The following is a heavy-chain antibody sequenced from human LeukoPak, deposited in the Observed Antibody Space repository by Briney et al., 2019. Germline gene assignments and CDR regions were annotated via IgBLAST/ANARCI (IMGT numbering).Heavy chain of an antibody. CDR3: ARDSEVVAQH. J-gene: IGHJ1*01. D-gene: IGHD2-15*01. Sequence: SVKVSCKASGGTFSSYAISWVRRAPGQGLEWMGRIIPILGIANYAQKFQGRVTITADKSTSTAYMELSSLRSEDTAVYYCARDSEVVAQHWGQGTLVTVSS. CDR1: GGTFSSYA. V-gene: IGHV1-69*04. CDR2: IIPILGIA.